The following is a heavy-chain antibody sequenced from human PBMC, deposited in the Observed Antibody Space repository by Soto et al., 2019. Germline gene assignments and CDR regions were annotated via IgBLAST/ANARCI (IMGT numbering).Heavy chain of an antibody. D-gene: IGHD6-25*01. CDR3: AKDLQSSGPWECSMDV. CDR1: GFTFSSYA. CDR2: ISGSGGST. V-gene: IGHV3-23*01. Sequence: GGSLRLSCAASGFTFSSYAMSWVRQAPGKGLEWVSAISGSGGSTYYADSVKGRFTISRDNSKNMLYLQMNSLRAEDTAVYYCAKDLQSSGPWECSMDVWGQGTTVTVSS. J-gene: IGHJ6*02.